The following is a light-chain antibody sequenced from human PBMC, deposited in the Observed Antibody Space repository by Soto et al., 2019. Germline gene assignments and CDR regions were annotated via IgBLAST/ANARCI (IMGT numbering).Light chain of an antibody. CDR2: AAS. CDR3: QQSYSTPPWT. CDR1: QSIVTY. V-gene: IGKV1-39*01. Sequence: DIQMTQSPSSLSASVGDRVTITCRASQSIVTYLNWYLQKPGKAPKLLIYAASNLQSGVPSRFSGSGSETDFTLTISSLQPEDFATYFCQQSYSTPPWTFGQGTKVDIK. J-gene: IGKJ1*01.